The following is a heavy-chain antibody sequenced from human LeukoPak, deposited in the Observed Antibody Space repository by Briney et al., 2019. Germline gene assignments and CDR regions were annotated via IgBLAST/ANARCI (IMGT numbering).Heavy chain of an antibody. J-gene: IGHJ6*03. V-gene: IGHV4-59*01. CDR1: GGSIHSYY. CDR3: ARSVYDWNPRYYMDV. D-gene: IGHD1-20*01. CDR2: IYHNGGS. Sequence: SGTLSLTCSVSGGSIHSYYWTWIRQPPGKGLEWIGYIYHNGGSSYNPSLKSRVTLSIDTSKKNFSLKLTSVTAADTAVYYCARSVYDWNPRYYMDVWGEGTTVTVSS.